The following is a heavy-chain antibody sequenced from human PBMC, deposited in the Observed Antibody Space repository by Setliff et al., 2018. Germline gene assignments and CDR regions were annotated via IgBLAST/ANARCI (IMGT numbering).Heavy chain of an antibody. J-gene: IGHJ4*02. D-gene: IGHD3-22*01. CDR1: GYTLTELS. V-gene: IGHV1-24*01. Sequence: GASVKVSCKVSGYTLTELSMHWVRQAPGKGLEWMGGFDPEDGETIYAQKFQGRVTMTEDTSTDTAYMELGSLRSEDTAVYYCATLAFAYYYDSSGYYPHDYWGQGTLVTSPQ. CDR2: FDPEDGET. CDR3: ATLAFAYYYDSSGYYPHDY.